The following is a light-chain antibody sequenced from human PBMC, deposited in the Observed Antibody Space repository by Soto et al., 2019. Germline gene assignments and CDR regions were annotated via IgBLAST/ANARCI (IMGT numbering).Light chain of an antibody. CDR3: QQYNNWPLSIT. CDR2: GAS. Sequence: EIVMTQSPATLSVSPGERATLSCISSQSVSSNLAWYQQKPGQAPRLLIYGASTRATGIPARFSGSGSGTEFTLTISSLQSEDFAVYYCQQYNNWPLSITFGQGTKV. CDR1: QSVSSN. V-gene: IGKV3-15*01. J-gene: IGKJ1*01.